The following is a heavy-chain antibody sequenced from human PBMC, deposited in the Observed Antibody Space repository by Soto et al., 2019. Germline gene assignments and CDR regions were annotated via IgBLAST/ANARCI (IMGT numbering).Heavy chain of an antibody. D-gene: IGHD2-2*01. CDR3: ARTQIPDIVVVPAAIGPDDY. V-gene: IGHV1-18*01. CDR2: ISAYNGNT. Sequence: ASVKVSCKASGYTFTSYGISWVRQAPGQGLEWMGWISAYNGNTNYAQKLQGRVTMTTDTSTSTAYMELRSLRSDDTAVYYCARTQIPDIVVVPAAIGPDDYWGQGTLVTVSS. CDR1: GYTFTSYG. J-gene: IGHJ4*02.